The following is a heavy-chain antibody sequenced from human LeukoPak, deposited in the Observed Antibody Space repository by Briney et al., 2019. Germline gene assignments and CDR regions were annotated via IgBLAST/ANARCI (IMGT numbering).Heavy chain of an antibody. CDR3: ANEIRPNDY. CDR2: ISMSGDPT. J-gene: IGHJ4*02. CDR1: GFTFSSHA. D-gene: IGHD4-17*01. Sequence: GGSLSLSCGASGFTFSSHAMTWLRQARGRGVECVSAISMSGDPTYYAGAVKGRFTISRDNSKNTVYLQMNSLRAEDTAVYYCANEIRPNDYWGQGTLVTVSS. V-gene: IGHV3-23*01.